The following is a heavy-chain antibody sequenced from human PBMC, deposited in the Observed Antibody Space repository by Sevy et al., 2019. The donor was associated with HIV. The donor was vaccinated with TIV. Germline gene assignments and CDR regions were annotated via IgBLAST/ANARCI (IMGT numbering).Heavy chain of an antibody. CDR3: VAIATAGRDY. J-gene: IGHJ4*02. Sequence: GESLKISCAASGFIFSSYVMTWVRQAPGKGLEWVSTISGSGGSTYYADSVKGRFTISRDNSKKMLDLQMNSLRAEDTAVYYCVAIATAGRDYWGQGTLVTVSS. D-gene: IGHD6-13*01. V-gene: IGHV3-23*01. CDR1: GFIFSSYV. CDR2: ISGSGGST.